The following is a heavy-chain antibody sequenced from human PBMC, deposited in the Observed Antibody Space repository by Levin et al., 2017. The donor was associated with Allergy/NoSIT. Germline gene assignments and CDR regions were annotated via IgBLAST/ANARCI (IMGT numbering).Heavy chain of an antibody. D-gene: IGHD1-26*01. V-gene: IGHV3-48*03. CDR2: ISSTGSTR. CDR3: ASDAPYAEVGY. CDR1: GFTFSSYE. Sequence: HTGGSLRLSCAASGFTFSSYELNWVRQAPGKGLEWISYISSTGSTRYYADSVRGRFTISRDNAKNSLYLQMNSLRAEDTAVYYCASDAPYAEVGYWGQGTLVTVSS. J-gene: IGHJ4*02.